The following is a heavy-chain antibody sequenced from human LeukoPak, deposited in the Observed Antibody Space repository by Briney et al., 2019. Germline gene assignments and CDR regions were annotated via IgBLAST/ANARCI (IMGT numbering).Heavy chain of an antibody. CDR2: ITGSGSTT. CDR1: GFTFSSYS. V-gene: IGHV3-48*02. CDR3: ARASYYFDY. D-gene: IGHD1-26*01. Sequence: GGSLRLSCAASGFTFSSYSTNWVRQAPGKGLEWVSYITGSGSTTNYADSVKGRFTISRDNAKNSLYLQMNSLRDEDTAVYFCARASYYFDYWGQGTLITVSS. J-gene: IGHJ4*02.